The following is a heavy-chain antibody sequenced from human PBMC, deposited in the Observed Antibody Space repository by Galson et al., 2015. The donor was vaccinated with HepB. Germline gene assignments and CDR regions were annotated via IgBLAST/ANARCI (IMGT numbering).Heavy chain of an antibody. Sequence: SLRLSCAVSGFTFSSYWMHWVRQAPGKGLVWVSRINGDGRDTSYADSVKGRFTISRDNAKNTLYLQMNSLRANDTALYYCARGGRGAYTPDDYWGQGTLVTVSS. J-gene: IGHJ4*02. CDR3: ARGGRGAYTPDDY. CDR2: INGDGRDT. V-gene: IGHV3-74*01. CDR1: GFTFSSYW. D-gene: IGHD2-15*01.